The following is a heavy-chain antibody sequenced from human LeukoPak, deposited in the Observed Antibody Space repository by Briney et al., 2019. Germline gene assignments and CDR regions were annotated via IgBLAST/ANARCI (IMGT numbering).Heavy chain of an antibody. V-gene: IGHV3-23*01. D-gene: IGHD2-15*01. CDR1: EFTFSNYA. CDR2: ISNSGGTT. Sequence: EGSLRLSCAASEFTFSNYAMSWVRQPPGKGLEWVSAISNSGGTTYYADSVKGRFTISRDNSKNTLYLQMNSLRAEDTAVYYCAKEVRNVAAADYWGQGTLVTVSP. CDR3: AKEVRNVAAADY. J-gene: IGHJ4*02.